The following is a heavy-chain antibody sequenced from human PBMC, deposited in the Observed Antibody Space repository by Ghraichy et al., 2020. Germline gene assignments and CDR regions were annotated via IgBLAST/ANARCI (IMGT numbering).Heavy chain of an antibody. CDR1: GGSISSGSYY. CDR3: ARVSYAGGGELDY. J-gene: IGHJ4*02. D-gene: IGHD3-16*01. CDR2: IYTSGST. V-gene: IGHV4-61*02. Sequence: SETLSLTCTVSGGSISSGSYYWSWIRQPAGKGLEWIGRIYTSGSTNYNPSLKSRVTISVDTSKNQFSLKLSSVTAADTAVYYCARVSYAGGGELDYWGQGTLVTVSS.